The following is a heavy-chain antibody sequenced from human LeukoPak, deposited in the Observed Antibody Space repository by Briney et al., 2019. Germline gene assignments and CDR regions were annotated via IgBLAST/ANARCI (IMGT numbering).Heavy chain of an antibody. D-gene: IGHD3-3*01. Sequence: PSETLSLTCTVSGGSIRSSYYYWGWIRQPPGKGLEWIGSIYYSGSTYYNPSLKSRVTISVDTSKNQFSLKLSSVTAADTAVYYCARHPTYDFDYWGQGTLVTVSS. V-gene: IGHV4-39*01. CDR2: IYYSGST. CDR1: GGSIRSSYYY. CDR3: ARHPTYDFDY. J-gene: IGHJ4*02.